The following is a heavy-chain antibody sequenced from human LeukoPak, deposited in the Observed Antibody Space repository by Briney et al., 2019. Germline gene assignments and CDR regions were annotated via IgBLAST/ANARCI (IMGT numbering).Heavy chain of an antibody. CDR3: ARDQRVTGRPDIDY. D-gene: IGHD6-6*01. CDR2: ISSDGSST. CDR1: GFTFSSYW. Sequence: PGGSLRLSCAASGFTFSSYWMHWVRQTPGKGLVWVSRISSDGSSTTYADSVKGRFTISRDNAKNTLYLQMNNLRAEDTAMYYCARDQRVTGRPDIDYWGQGTLVIVSS. V-gene: IGHV3-74*03. J-gene: IGHJ4*02.